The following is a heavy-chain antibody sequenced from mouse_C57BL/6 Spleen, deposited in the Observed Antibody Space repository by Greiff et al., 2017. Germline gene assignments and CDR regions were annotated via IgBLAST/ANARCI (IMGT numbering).Heavy chain of an antibody. D-gene: IGHD1-1*01. Sequence: VQLQQSGPELVKPGASVKISCKASGYSFTDYNMNWVKQSNGKSLEWIGVINPNYGTTSYNQKFKGKATLTVDQSSSTAYMQLNSLTSEDSAVYYCARSNYYGSSPAWFAYWGQGTLVTVSA. CDR1: GYSFTDYN. CDR2: INPNYGTT. J-gene: IGHJ3*01. V-gene: IGHV1-39*01. CDR3: ARSNYYGSSPAWFAY.